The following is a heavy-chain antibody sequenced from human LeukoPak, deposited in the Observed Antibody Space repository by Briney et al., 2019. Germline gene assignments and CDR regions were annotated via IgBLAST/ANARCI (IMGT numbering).Heavy chain of an antibody. D-gene: IGHD6-19*01. V-gene: IGHV3-21*01. Sequence: RGSLRLSCAASGFTFSSYGMNWVRQAPGKGLEWVSSISSSSSYIYYADSVKGRFTISRDNAKNSLYLQMNSLRAEDTAVYYCARDRSGCIDYWGQGTLVTVSS. CDR1: GFTFSSYG. CDR3: ARDRSGCIDY. CDR2: ISSSSSYI. J-gene: IGHJ4*02.